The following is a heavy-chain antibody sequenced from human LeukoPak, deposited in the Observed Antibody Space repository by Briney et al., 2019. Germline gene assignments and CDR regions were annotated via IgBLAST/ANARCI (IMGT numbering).Heavy chain of an antibody. CDR2: ISASGGAT. CDR3: VKKDLSWSPRFGP. CDR1: GLTFSRSD. J-gene: IGHJ5*02. V-gene: IGHV3-23*01. Sequence: GGSLRLSCAASGLTFSRSDMILVRQAPGQGLETVSIISASGGATFYADSVRGRFAISRYNSKNTLSLQMNNLSAADTALYYCVKKDLSWSPRFGPWGQGTLVTVSS.